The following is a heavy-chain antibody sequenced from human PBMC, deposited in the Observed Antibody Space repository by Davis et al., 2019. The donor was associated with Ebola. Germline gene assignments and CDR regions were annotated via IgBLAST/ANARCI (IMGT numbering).Heavy chain of an antibody. J-gene: IGHJ4*02. CDR3: ARDRGVGANYFDY. Sequence: GESLKISCAASGFTVSSNYMSWVRQAPGKGLEWVSVIYSGGSTYYADSVKGRFTISRDNSKNTLYLQMNSLRAEDTAVYYCARDRGVGANYFDYWGQGTLVTVSS. V-gene: IGHV3-53*01. CDR2: IYSGGST. D-gene: IGHD1-26*01. CDR1: GFTVSSNY.